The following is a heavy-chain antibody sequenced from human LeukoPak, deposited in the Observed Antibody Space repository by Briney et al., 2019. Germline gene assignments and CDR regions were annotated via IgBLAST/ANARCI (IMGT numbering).Heavy chain of an antibody. CDR1: GGTFSSYA. V-gene: IGHV1-69*05. Sequence: SVKVSCKASGGTFSSYAISWVRQAPGQGLEWMGGIIPIFGTANYAQKFQGRVTITTDESTSTAYMELSSLRSEDTSVYYCASYYDSSGAPFDYWGQGTLVTVSS. J-gene: IGHJ4*02. CDR3: ASYYDSSGAPFDY. D-gene: IGHD3-22*01. CDR2: IIPIFGTA.